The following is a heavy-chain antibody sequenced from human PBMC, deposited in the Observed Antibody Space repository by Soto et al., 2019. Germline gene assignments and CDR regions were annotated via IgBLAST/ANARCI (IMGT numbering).Heavy chain of an antibody. CDR2: IYYSGST. D-gene: IGHD1-20*01. V-gene: IGHV4-59*08. CDR1: GCSISSYY. CDR3: ARHYDNWNAFDY. J-gene: IGHJ4*02. Sequence: SETLSLTCTVSGCSISSYYWSWIRQPPGKGLEWIGYIYYSGSTNYNPSLKSRVTISVDTSKNQFSLKLSSVTAADTAVYYCARHYDNWNAFDYWGQGTLVTVSS.